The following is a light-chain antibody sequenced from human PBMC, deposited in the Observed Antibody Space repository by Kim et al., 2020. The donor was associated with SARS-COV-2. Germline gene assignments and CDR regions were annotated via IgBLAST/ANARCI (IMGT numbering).Light chain of an antibody. CDR1: SLRRYY. CDR3: NSRDSSGNHAV. J-gene: IGLJ7*01. Sequence: SSELTQDPAVSVALGQTVRITCQGDSLRRYYASWYQQKPGQAPVLVIYGKNNRPSGIPDRFSGSSSGNTASLTITGAQAEDEADYYCNSRDSSGNHAVFGGGTQVTVL. CDR2: GKN. V-gene: IGLV3-19*01.